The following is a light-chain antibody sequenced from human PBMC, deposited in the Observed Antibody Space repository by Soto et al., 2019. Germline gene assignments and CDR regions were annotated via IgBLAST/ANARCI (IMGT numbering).Light chain of an antibody. CDR1: SSDVGGYNY. CDR3: CSYAGIYTYV. V-gene: IGLV2-11*01. Sequence: QSALTQPRSVSGSPGQSVTISCIGTSSDVGGYNYVSWYQQHPGKAPKLMIYDVSQRPSGVPDRFSGSKSGNTASLTISGLQAEDEADYYCCSYAGIYTYVFGTGTKVTVL. CDR2: DVS. J-gene: IGLJ1*01.